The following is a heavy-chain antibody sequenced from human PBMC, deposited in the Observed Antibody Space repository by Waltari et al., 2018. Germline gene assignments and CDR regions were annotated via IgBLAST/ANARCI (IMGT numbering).Heavy chain of an antibody. CDR2: IHISGST. D-gene: IGHD4-17*01. V-gene: IGHV4-39*07. CDR3: ARQPPTTVPTPRSPFDT. Sequence: QPQLQQSGPGLETPSETLSLTCTVSGCSITTRRYHWAWIRQTPGKGLEWIGSIHISGSTYYNPSLRSRVTMSVDTSNNQFSLKLTSVTAADTAVYYCARQPPTTVPTPRSPFDTWGQGTMVSVSS. CDR1: GCSITTRRYH. J-gene: IGHJ3*02.